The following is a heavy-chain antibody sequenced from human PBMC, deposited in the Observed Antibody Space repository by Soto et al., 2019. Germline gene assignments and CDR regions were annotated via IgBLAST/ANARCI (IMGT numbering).Heavy chain of an antibody. CDR1: GFTFTSSA. D-gene: IGHD6-19*01. V-gene: IGHV1-58*01. Sequence: SVKVSCKASGFTFTSSAVQWVRQARGQYLEWIGWIVVGSGNTNYAQKFQERVTITRDMSTSTAYMELSSLRSEDTAVYYCAAGGVIAVPGTICCFDDWGQGTPVTVSS. CDR3: AAGGVIAVPGTICCFDD. J-gene: IGHJ4*02. CDR2: IVVGSGNT.